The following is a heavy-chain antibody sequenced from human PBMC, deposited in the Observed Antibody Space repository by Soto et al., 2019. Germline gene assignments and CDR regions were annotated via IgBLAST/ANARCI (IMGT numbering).Heavy chain of an antibody. Sequence: EVQLVESGGGVVQPGGSLRLSCTASGFTFNTHWMHWVRQAPGKGLVWVSRISFDGITTNYADSVKGRLTVSRDNAKNTVYLHLNTLRDEDTAVYYCARGGAMGVDYWGQGTLVTVSS. CDR3: ARGGAMGVDY. CDR2: ISFDGITT. V-gene: IGHV3-74*01. CDR1: GFTFNTHW. D-gene: IGHD1-26*01. J-gene: IGHJ4*02.